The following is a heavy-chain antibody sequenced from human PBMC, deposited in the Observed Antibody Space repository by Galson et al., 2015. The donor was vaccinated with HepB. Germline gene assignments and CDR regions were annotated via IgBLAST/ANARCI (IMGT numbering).Heavy chain of an antibody. CDR3: VRPRGAGAGDYQNWYFDL. CDR1: GFSFNYFP. CDR2: ISYTGSYT. V-gene: IGHV3-30-3*01. J-gene: IGHJ2*01. Sequence: SLRLSCAASGFSFNYFPMHWVRQAPGKGLERVAVISYTGSYTGYADFGRGRFTISRDNSKNALYLQMNSLRVDDTALYYCVRPRGAGAGDYQNWYFDLWGPGTLVTVSS. D-gene: IGHD4-17*01.